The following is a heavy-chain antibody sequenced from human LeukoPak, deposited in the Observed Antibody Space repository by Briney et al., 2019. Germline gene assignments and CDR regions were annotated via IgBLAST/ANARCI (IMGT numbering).Heavy chain of an antibody. CDR1: GFTFSSYA. CDR2: ISGSGGST. D-gene: IGHD6-19*01. J-gene: IGHJ4*02. V-gene: IGHV3-23*01. CDR3: AKVGGAVAGIYFDY. Sequence: GGSLRLSCAASGFTFSSYAMSWVRQAPGKGLEWVSAISGSGGSTYYADSVKGRFTISGDNSKDTLYLQMNSLRAEDTAVYYCAKVGGAVAGIYFDYWGQGTLVTVSS.